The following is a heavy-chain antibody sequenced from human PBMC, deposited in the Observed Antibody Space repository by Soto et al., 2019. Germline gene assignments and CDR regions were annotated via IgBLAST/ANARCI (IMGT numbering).Heavy chain of an antibody. CDR3: ARDPVPYGDYGGYFDY. CDR1: GFTFSSYA. V-gene: IGHV3-30-3*01. D-gene: IGHD4-17*01. CDR2: ISYDGSNK. Sequence: QVQLVESGGGVVQPGRSLRLSCAASGFTFSSYAMHWVRQAPGKGLEWVAVISYDGSNKYYADSVKGRFTISRDNSKNTLYLQMNSLRAEDTAVYYCARDPVPYGDYGGYFDYWGQGTLVTVSS. J-gene: IGHJ4*02.